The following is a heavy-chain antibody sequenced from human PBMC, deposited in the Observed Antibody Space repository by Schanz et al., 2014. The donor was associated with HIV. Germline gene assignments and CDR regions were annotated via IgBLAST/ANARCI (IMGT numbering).Heavy chain of an antibody. D-gene: IGHD1-1*01. Sequence: PGKGLDSVSSIRARGDFTYYAASVKGRFTISRDNAKYTLYLQMNSLRAEDTAVYYCVKLPGATGRRSHFDYWGQGTLVTVSS. CDR3: VKLPGATGRRSHFDY. J-gene: IGHJ4*02. V-gene: IGHV3-23*01. CDR2: IRARGDFT.